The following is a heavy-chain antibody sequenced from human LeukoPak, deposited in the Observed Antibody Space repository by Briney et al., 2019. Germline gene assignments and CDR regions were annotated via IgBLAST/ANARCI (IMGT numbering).Heavy chain of an antibody. Sequence: SETLSLTCTVSGGSISSSSYYWGWIRQPPGKGLEWIGSIYYSGSTYYNPSLKSRVTISVDTSKNQFSLKLSSVTAADTAVYYCASRTYTYDSSGYYRRNYYFDYWGQGTLVTVSS. CDR3: ASRTYTYDSSGYYRRNYYFDY. CDR1: GGSISSSSYY. V-gene: IGHV4-39*01. D-gene: IGHD3-22*01. CDR2: IYYSGST. J-gene: IGHJ4*02.